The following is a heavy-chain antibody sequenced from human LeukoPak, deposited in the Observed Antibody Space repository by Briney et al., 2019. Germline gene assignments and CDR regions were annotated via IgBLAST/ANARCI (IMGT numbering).Heavy chain of an antibody. CDR1: GFTFSSYE. Sequence: GSLRLSCAASGFTFSSYEMNWVRQAPGKGLEWIGYIYSSGSTNSNPSLKSRVTISVDSSKNQFSLNLTSVTAADTAVYYCARRFDTSGWVDYWGQGTLVTVSS. CDR3: ARRFDTSGWVDY. CDR2: IYSSGST. J-gene: IGHJ4*02. D-gene: IGHD6-19*01. V-gene: IGHV4-59*08.